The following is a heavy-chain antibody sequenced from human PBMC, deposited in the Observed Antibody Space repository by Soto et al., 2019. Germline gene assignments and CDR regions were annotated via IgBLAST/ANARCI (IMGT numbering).Heavy chain of an antibody. Sequence: SETLSLTGSVSGGSISGSYWSWIRQSPGKGLEWLCYFYYTGSTNYSPSLRSRVSISVDTSKNEFSLRLSSVTAADTAVYFCARSVAVPGAHIDYWGQGTQVTVSS. V-gene: IGHV4-59*01. D-gene: IGHD6-19*01. CDR3: ARSVAVPGAHIDY. J-gene: IGHJ4*02. CDR1: GGSISGSY. CDR2: FYYTGST.